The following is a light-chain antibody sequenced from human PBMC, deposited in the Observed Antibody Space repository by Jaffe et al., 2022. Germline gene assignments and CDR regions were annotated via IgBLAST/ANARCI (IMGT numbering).Light chain of an antibody. CDR1: SGHSSYA. Sequence: QLVLTQSPSASASLGASVKLTCTLSSGHSSYAIAWHQQQPEKGPRYLMKLNSDGSHSKGDGIPDRFSGSSSGAERYLTISSLQSEDEADYYCQTWGTGPPRAVFGGGTKLTVL. CDR2: LNSDGSH. J-gene: IGLJ2*01. CDR3: QTWGTGPPRAV. V-gene: IGLV4-69*01.